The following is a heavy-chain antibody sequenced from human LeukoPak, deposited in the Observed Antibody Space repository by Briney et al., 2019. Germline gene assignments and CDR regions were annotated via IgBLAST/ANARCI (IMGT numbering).Heavy chain of an antibody. CDR1: AGSISNY. CDR2: IYYTGTT. J-gene: IGHJ4*02. CDR3: ATSVGTTGTT. D-gene: IGHD1-1*01. Sequence: SSETLSLTCTVSAGSISNYWNWPRQSPGKGLEWIGYIYYTGTTKYNPSLTSRVTISIDTSKNQFSLKLSSVTAADTAVYYCATSVGTTGTTWGQGTLVIVSS. V-gene: IGHV4-59*08.